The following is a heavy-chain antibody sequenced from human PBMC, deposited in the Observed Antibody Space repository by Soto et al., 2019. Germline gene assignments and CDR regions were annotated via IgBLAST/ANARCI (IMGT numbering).Heavy chain of an antibody. Sequence: PVESLRVSCKASGYSFTTYWVGWVRQMPGKGLEWMGIIYPGDSDTRYSPSFQGQVTISADKSISTAYLQWSSLKASDTAIYYCARRVYGYSYADWGQGTLVTVSS. V-gene: IGHV5-51*01. D-gene: IGHD5-18*01. CDR2: IYPGDSDT. CDR3: ARRVYGYSYAD. CDR1: GYSFTTYW. J-gene: IGHJ4*02.